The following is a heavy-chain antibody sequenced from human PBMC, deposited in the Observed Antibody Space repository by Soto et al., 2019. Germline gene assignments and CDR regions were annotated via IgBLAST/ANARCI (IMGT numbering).Heavy chain of an antibody. V-gene: IGHV3-7*01. CDR3: VREDWHRFDS. CDR1: GFMFSAYW. Sequence: EVPLVESGGRLVQPGGSLRLSCAASGFMFSAYWMSWVRQDPGKGLEWVATISGGASDKFYVDSVKGRFTISRDDSKNTLSLQMNSLRDEDTAVYYCVREDWHRFDSWGQGTLVTVPS. J-gene: IGHJ4*02. CDR2: ISGGASDK. D-gene: IGHD2-21*01.